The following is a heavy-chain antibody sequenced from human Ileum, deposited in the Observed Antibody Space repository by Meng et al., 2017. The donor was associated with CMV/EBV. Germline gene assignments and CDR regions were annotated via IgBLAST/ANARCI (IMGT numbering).Heavy chain of an antibody. D-gene: IGHD1-26*01. J-gene: IGHJ3*02. V-gene: IGHV3-23*01. CDR3: AKPLYSGSYADAFDI. Sequence: GGSLRLSCAASGFTFSSYAMSWVRQAPGKGLEWVSSISGSGGSTYYADSVKGRFTISRDNSKNTLYLQMNSLRAEDTAVYYCAKPLYSGSYADAFDIWGQGTMVTVSS. CDR2: ISGSGGST. CDR1: GFTFSSYA.